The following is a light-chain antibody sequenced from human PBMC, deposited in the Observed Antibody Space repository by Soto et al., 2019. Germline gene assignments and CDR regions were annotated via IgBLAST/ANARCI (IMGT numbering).Light chain of an antibody. CDR2: GAS. V-gene: IGKV3-20*01. J-gene: IGKJ2*01. Sequence: EIVLTQSPGTLSLSPGERATLSCRASQSVSRTYLAWYQHKPGQAPRLLIYGASTRATGIPDWFSGSGSGTDFTLTISRLEPEDFAVYYCQQYGSPPLMYTFGQGTKLEI. CDR3: QQYGSPPLMYT. CDR1: QSVSRTY.